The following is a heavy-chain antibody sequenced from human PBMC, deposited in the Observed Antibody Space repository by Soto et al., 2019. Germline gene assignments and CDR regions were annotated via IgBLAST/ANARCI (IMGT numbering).Heavy chain of an antibody. CDR2: ISYSGTT. V-gene: IGHV4-39*01. CDR1: GDSISGYY. J-gene: IGHJ4*02. CDR3: ARHRGATPVY. Sequence: QLQLHESGPGLVKPSETLSLTCAVSGDSISGYYWTWIRQPPGKGLEWVGSISYSGTTDYNPSLKSRDSLSVDTSKNQFSLKLRSVTAADTAVYYCARHRGATPVYWGRGTVVTASS. D-gene: IGHD1-26*01.